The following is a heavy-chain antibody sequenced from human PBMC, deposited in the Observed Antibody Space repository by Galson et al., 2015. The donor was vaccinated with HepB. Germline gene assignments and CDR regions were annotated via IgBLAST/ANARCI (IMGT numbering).Heavy chain of an antibody. CDR2: VSSRAHSYST. D-gene: IGHD6-13*01. Sequence: SLRLSCAASGFSFSGSDMHWVRRAPGRGLEWVGHVSSRAHSYSTDYAESVKGRFTISRDDSTNTAYLHLKSLKIEDTAFYYFTAKLDAAASFDDSGQGTLVTVSS. CDR1: GFSFSGSD. V-gene: IGHV3-73*01. J-gene: IGHJ4*02. CDR3: TAKLDAAASFDD.